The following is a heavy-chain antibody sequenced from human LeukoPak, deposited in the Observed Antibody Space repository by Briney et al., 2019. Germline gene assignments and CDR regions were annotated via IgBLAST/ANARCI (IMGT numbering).Heavy chain of an antibody. J-gene: IGHJ4*02. CDR3: ARDYRSSGWYPFDY. V-gene: IGHV6-1*01. CDR2: TYYRSKWYN. CDR1: GDSFSSNSAA. D-gene: IGHD6-19*01. Sequence: SQTLSLTCAISGDSFSSNSAAWHWLRQSPSRGLEWLGRTYYRSKWYNDYAVSVKSRITINPDTSKNQFSLQLNSVTPEDTAVYYCARDYRSSGWYPFDYWGQGTLVTVSS.